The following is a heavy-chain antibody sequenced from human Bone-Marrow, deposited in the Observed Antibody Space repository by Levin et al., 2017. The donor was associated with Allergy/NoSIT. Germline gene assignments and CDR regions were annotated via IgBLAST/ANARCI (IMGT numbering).Heavy chain of an antibody. CDR2: IAYDGTNG. D-gene: IGHD6-19*01. CDR1: GFTFSDYA. J-gene: IGHJ3*01. CDR3: ARDLWQWLTKSTFDL. Sequence: TGGSLRLSCEASGFTFSDYAMYWVRQAPGKGLEWVASIAYDGTNGDYADSVQGRFSISRDNSRNTLYLQMHSLRGEDTAMYYCARDLWQWLTKSTFDLWGQGTMVTVSS. V-gene: IGHV3-30-3*01.